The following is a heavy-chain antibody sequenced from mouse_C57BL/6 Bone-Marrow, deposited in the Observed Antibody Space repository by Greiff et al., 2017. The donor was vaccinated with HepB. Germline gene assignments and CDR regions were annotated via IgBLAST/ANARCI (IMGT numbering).Heavy chain of an antibody. V-gene: IGHV1-50*01. Sequence: QVHLQQPGAELVKPGASVKLSCKASGYTFTSYWMQWVKQRPGQGLEWIGEIDPSDSYTNYNQKFKGKATLTVDTSSSTAYMQLSSLTSEDSAVYYCARDSSGLYAMDYWGQGTSVTVSS. CDR1: GYTFTSYW. CDR2: IDPSDSYT. CDR3: ARDSSGLYAMDY. D-gene: IGHD3-2*02. J-gene: IGHJ4*01.